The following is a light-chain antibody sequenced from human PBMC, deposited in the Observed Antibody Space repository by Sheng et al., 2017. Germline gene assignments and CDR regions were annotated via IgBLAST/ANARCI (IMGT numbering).Light chain of an antibody. V-gene: IGKV3-11*01. CDR2: DAS. CDR3: QHRSNWSLT. CDR1: QSVSRY. Sequence: EIVLTQSPATLSLSPGERATLSCRASQSVSRYVAWYQQKPGQSPRLLIYDASNRATGIPSRFSGSGSGTDFTLTISSLEPEDFAVYYCQHRSNWSLTFGGGTKVEI. J-gene: IGKJ4*01.